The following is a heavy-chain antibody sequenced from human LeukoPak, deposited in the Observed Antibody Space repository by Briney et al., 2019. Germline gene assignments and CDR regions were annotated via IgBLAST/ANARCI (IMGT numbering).Heavy chain of an antibody. CDR2: IYSGGGT. CDR1: GFTVSSNY. CDR3: ARARSGWYFDY. J-gene: IGHJ4*02. V-gene: IGHV3-53*01. D-gene: IGHD6-19*01. Sequence: GGSLRLSCAASGFTVSSNYMSWVRQAPGKGLEWVSVIYSGGGTYYADSVKSRFTISRDNSKNTLYLQMNSLRAEDTAVYYCARARSGWYFDYWGQGTLVTVSS.